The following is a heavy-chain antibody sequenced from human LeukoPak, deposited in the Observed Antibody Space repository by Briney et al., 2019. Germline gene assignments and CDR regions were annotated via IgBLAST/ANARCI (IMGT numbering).Heavy chain of an antibody. CDR3: AKDEAQYFQH. J-gene: IGHJ1*01. CDR1: GFTLSNYG. V-gene: IGHV3-30*02. Sequence: AGTLRLSCAASGFTLSNYGMHWVRQAPGKGLEWVAFIRNDDGSNKYYADSVKGRFTISRDNSKNTVHLQMNSLRVEDTAVYYCAKDEAQYFQHWGQGTLVTVSA. CDR2: IRNDDGSNK.